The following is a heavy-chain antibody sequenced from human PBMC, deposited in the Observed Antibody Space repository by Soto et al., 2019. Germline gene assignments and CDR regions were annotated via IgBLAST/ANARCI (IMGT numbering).Heavy chain of an antibody. D-gene: IGHD3-16*01. CDR3: VGGPRYGMDV. Sequence: QVQLVQSGADVKKPGASVKVSCTASGFTFSGNYMYWVRQAPGQGFEWMGWINPNSGGTMYAEKFQGRVTMTRDTSISTAYLELRSLRSDDPAVYYCVGGPRYGMDVWGQGTTVTVSS. V-gene: IGHV1-2*02. CDR1: GFTFSGNY. J-gene: IGHJ6*02. CDR2: INPNSGGT.